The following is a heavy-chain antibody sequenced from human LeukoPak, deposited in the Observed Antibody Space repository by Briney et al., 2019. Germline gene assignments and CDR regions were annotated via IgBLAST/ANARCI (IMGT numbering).Heavy chain of an antibody. CDR2: INPNSGGT. CDR3: ARDPGIAVAATGFDF. CDR1: GYTFIDYY. Sequence: EASVTVSCKASGYTFIDYYIFWVRQAPGQGLEWMGWINPNSGGTYYAQNFQGRVTMTRDTSISTASMELSRLRSDDTAVYYCARDPGIAVAATGFDFWGQGTLVTVSS. V-gene: IGHV1-2*02. J-gene: IGHJ4*02. D-gene: IGHD6-19*01.